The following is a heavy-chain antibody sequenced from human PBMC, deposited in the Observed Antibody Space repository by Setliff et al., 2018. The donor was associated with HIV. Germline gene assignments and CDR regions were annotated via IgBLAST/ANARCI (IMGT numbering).Heavy chain of an antibody. CDR2: GVNSGRS. J-gene: IGHJ4*01. Sequence: SLTCTVSGGPISNGNYYWAWIRQSPGKGLEWIGSGVNSGRSYYNPSLKSPVTVSLDTSTNHLSLRLTSVTPADTAVYYCARQTYYDRGYGYCFDEWGHGTLVTVSS. CDR3: ARQTYYDRGYGYCFDE. D-gene: IGHD5-18*01. CDR1: GGPISNGNYY. V-gene: IGHV4-39*01.